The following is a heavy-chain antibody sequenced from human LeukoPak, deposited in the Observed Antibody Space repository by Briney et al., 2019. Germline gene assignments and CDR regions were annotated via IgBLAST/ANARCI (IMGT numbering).Heavy chain of an antibody. J-gene: IGHJ6*02. Sequence: SETLSLTCTVYGGSFSGYYWSWIRQPPGKGLEWIGEINHSGSTNYNPSLKSRVTISVDTSKNQFSLKLSSVTAADTAVYYCARGPWFGELLPGYYYYGMDAWGQGTTVTVSS. V-gene: IGHV4-34*01. CDR1: GGSFSGYY. CDR2: INHSGST. CDR3: ARGPWFGELLPGYYYYGMDA. D-gene: IGHD3-10*01.